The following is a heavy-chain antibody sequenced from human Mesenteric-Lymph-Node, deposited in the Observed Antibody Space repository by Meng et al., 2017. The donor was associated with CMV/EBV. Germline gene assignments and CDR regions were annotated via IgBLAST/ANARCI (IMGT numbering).Heavy chain of an antibody. V-gene: IGHV1-69*05. J-gene: IGHJ4*02. D-gene: IGHD3-16*01. CDR1: GYTFTDYG. Sequence: SVKVSCKASGYTFTDYGISWVRQAPGQGLEWMGGIIPIFGTANYAQKFQGRVTITTDESKSTAYMELSSLRSEDTAVYYCAGGWGKYYFDYWGQGTLVTVSS. CDR3: AGGWGKYYFDY. CDR2: IIPIFGTA.